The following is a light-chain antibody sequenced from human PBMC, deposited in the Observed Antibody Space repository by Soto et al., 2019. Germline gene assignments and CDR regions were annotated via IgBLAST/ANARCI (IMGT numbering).Light chain of an antibody. CDR2: LNSDGSH. V-gene: IGLV4-69*01. J-gene: IGLJ3*02. CDR3: QTWGTGLLV. CDR1: SGHSSYA. Sequence: QLVLTQSPSASASLGASVKLTCTLSSGHSSYAIAWHQQQPEKGPRYLMKLNSDGSHSKGDGIPDRFSGSSYGAERYLIIXXXXSXXXADYYCQTWGTGLLVFGGGTKVTVL.